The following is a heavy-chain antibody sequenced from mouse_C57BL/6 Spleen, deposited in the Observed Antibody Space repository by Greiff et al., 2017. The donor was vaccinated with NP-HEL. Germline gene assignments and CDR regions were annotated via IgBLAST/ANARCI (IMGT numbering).Heavy chain of an antibody. V-gene: IGHV5-17*01. Sequence: DVMLVESGGGLVKPGGSLKLSCAASGFTFSDYGMHWVRQAPEKGLEWVAYISSGSSTIYYADTVKGRFTISRDNAKNTLFLQITSLRSEDTAMYYCARRQRGFDYWGQGTTLTVSS. J-gene: IGHJ2*01. CDR2: ISSGSSTI. CDR1: GFTFSDYG. D-gene: IGHD3-2*01. CDR3: ARRQRGFDY.